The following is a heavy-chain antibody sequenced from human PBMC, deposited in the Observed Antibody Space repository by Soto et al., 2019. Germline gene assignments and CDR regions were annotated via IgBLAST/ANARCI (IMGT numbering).Heavy chain of an antibody. J-gene: IGHJ4*02. V-gene: IGHV3-11*06. CDR2: ISSSSSYT. D-gene: IGHD1-26*01. CDR3: ARAVYSGSYNLDY. Sequence: GGSLRLSCAASGFTFSDYYMSWIRQAPGKGLEWVSYISSSSSYTNYADSVKGRFTISRDNAKNSLYLQMNSLRAEDTAVYYCARAVYSGSYNLDYWGQGTLVTVSS. CDR1: GFTFSDYY.